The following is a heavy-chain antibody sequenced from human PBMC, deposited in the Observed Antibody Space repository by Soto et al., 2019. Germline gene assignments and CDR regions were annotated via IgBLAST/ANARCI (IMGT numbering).Heavy chain of an antibody. CDR1: GGSFSGYY. CDR2: INDRGSI. V-gene: IGHV4-34*01. CDR3: ARESHDILTGPPWVWYFDL. Sequence: QVQLQQWGAGPLRPLETLSLTCGVSGGSFSGYYWAWIRQSPGKGLEWIGEINDRGSINYNPSLKSRVRVSVDASKNQYSLKLRPVTSADKAVYYCARESHDILTGPPWVWYFDLWGRGTLVTVSS. J-gene: IGHJ2*01. D-gene: IGHD3-9*01.